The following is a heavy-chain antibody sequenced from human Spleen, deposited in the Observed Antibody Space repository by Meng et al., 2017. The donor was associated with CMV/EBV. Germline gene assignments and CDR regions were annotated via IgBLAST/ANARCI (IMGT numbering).Heavy chain of an antibody. Sequence: GGSLRLSCAASGFTVSSNYMSWVRQAPGKGLEWVSGISGNSGFIGYADSVKGRFTISRDNARKSLSLEINPLRVEDTALYYCVKGGGEKVTFDAMDVWGQGTTVTVSS. CDR2: ISGNSGFI. CDR1: GFTVSSNY. CDR3: VKGGGEKVTFDAMDV. D-gene: IGHD2-21*02. V-gene: IGHV3-9*01. J-gene: IGHJ6*02.